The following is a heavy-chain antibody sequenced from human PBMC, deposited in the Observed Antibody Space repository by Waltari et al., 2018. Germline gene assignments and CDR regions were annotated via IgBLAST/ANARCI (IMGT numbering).Heavy chain of an antibody. V-gene: IGHV3-74*01. CDR2: INSDGSST. CDR1: GFPFSSYW. Sequence: EVQLLESGGGLVQPGWSLRLSCSSSGFPFSSYWMYWVRQAPGKGLVWVSRINSDGSSTAYADSVQGRFTISRDNAKNTLYLQMNSLRADDTAVYFCARLGSSTDFWYFDLWGRGTLVTVSS. J-gene: IGHJ2*01. D-gene: IGHD2-2*01. CDR3: ARLGSSTDFWYFDL.